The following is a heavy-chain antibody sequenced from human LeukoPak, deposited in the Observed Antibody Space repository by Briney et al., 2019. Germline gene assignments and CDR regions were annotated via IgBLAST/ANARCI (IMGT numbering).Heavy chain of an antibody. CDR1: GFIFSSYS. CDR2: INIDGSST. V-gene: IGHV3-74*01. J-gene: IGHJ4*02. CDR3: ARDAYYYDSSGYYPNFDY. D-gene: IGHD3-22*01. Sequence: GGSLRLSCAASGFIFSSYSMNWVRQAPGKGLVWVSRINIDGSSTSYADSVKGRFTISRDNAKNSLYLQMNSLRAEDTAVYYCARDAYYYDSSGYYPNFDYWGQGTLVTVSS.